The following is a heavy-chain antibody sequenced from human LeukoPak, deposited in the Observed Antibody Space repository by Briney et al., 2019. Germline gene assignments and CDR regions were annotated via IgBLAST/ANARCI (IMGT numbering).Heavy chain of an antibody. CDR3: ARAGLRFFDWSQNYYYAMDV. V-gene: IGHV4-34*01. CDR1: GGSFSDYY. J-gene: IGHJ6*02. D-gene: IGHD3-9*01. CDR2: INHSRTT. Sequence: PSETLSLICAVSGGSFSDYYWSWIRQPPGKGLEWIGEINHSRTTNYIPSLKSRVTISVDTSNNRFSLKLSSLTAADTAVYYCARAGLRFFDWSQNYYYAMDVWGQGTTVTVSS.